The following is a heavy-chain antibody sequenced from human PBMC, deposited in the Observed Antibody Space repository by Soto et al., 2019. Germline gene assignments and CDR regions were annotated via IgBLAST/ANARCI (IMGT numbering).Heavy chain of an antibody. Sequence: PSETLSLTCTVSGGSISGYHWSWIRQPPGKGLEWIGHTYYSGGTTYNPSLNSRVTVSLDTSKNQFSLKLNSVSAADTAVYYCARWVFIYGPGGFDIWGQGTMVTVSS. CDR2: TYYSGGT. D-gene: IGHD6-13*01. CDR1: GGSISGYH. V-gene: IGHV4-59*08. J-gene: IGHJ3*02. CDR3: ARWVFIYGPGGFDI.